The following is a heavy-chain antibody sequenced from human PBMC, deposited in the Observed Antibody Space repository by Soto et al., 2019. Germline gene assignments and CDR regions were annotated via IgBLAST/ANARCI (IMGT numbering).Heavy chain of an antibody. D-gene: IGHD4-4*01. CDR3: ARVPTTVTTPGMDV. Sequence: WGSLRLSCAASGFTFSSYWMHWVRQAPGEGLMWVPRINPDGSTTSYADSVKGRFTISRDNAKNTLYLQMNSLRVEDTAVYYCARVPTTVTTPGMDVWGQGTTVTVS. J-gene: IGHJ6*02. V-gene: IGHV3-74*01. CDR2: INPDGSTT. CDR1: GFTFSSYW.